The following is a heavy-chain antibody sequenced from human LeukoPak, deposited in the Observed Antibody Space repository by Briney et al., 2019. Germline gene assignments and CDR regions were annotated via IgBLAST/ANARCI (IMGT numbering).Heavy chain of an antibody. CDR3: ARGKDGYNSSRHFDY. CDR1: GFMFSSGW. CDR2: INSDGSST. V-gene: IGHV3-74*01. D-gene: IGHD5-24*01. J-gene: IGHJ4*02. Sequence: GGSLRLSCAASGFMFSSGWMHWVRQAPGKGLVWVSRINSDGSSTNYAESVKGRFTISRDNANNTLYLQMNSLRAEDTAVYYCARGKDGYNSSRHFDYWGQGTLVTVSS.